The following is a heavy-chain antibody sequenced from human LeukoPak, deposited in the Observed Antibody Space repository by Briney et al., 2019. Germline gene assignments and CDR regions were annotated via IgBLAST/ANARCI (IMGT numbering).Heavy chain of an antibody. D-gene: IGHD2-2*01. V-gene: IGHV3-23*01. J-gene: IGHJ4*02. Sequence: GGSLRLSCAASGFTFNNYAMSWVRQAPGKGLECVSAISGSGGSKHTADSVKGRFTISRDNSKNTLYLQMNSLRAEDTAVYHCARCSSTGCASSPLAGYLYWGQGTLVTVSS. CDR3: ARCSSTGCASSPLAGYLY. CDR2: ISGSGGSK. CDR1: GFTFNNYA.